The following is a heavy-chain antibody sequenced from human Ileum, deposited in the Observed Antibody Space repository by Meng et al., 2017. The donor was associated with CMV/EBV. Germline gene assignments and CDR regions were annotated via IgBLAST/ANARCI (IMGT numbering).Heavy chain of an antibody. D-gene: IGHD3-10*01. CDR1: GVSFGGSY. CDR2: ISQVGIT. Sequence: SLPRRVHGVSFGGSYWSWIRQSPGKGLEWIGEISQVGITKYNPSLKSRVTITGDISKNQFSLKLTSVTAADTAVYYCAKGGAYNRDYWGQGTLVTVSS. J-gene: IGHJ4*02. V-gene: IGHV4-34*01. CDR3: AKGGAYNRDY.